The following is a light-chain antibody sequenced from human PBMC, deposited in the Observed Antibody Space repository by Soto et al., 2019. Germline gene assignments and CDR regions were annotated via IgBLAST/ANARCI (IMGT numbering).Light chain of an antibody. V-gene: IGKV3-20*01. CDR3: HQYGSSPYT. CDR2: GTS. CDR1: QSLGTSY. J-gene: IGKJ2*01. Sequence: EVVLTQSPGTLSLSPGERATLSCRASQSLGTSYLAWYQQKPGQAPRLLIYGTSNRATGIPDRFSGSASGTDFTVTISRLEPEDFAVYYCHQYGSSPYTFGQGTKLEIK.